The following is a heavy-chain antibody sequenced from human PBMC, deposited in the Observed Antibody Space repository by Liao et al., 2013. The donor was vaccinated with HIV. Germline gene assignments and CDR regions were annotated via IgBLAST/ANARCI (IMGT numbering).Heavy chain of an antibody. CDR3: ARVRVPAGGFFQD. Sequence: QVQLQQWGAGLLKPSETLSLTCAVYGGSFSGYYWSWIRQPPGKGLEWIGEINHSGSTNYNPSLKSRVTISVHTSKNQFSLNLNSVTAADTAVYYCARVRVPAGGFFQDWGQGTLVTVSS. V-gene: IGHV4-34*01. CDR1: GGSFSGYY. CDR2: INHSGST. J-gene: IGHJ1*01. D-gene: IGHD2-2*01.